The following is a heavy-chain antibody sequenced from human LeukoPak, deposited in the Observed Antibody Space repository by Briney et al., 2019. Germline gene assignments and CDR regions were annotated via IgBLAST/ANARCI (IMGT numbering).Heavy chain of an antibody. Sequence: GGSLRLSCAASGFTFSSYSMNWVRQAPGKGLEWVSYISRSSGTIHYADSVKGRFTISRDNAKNSLNLQMNSLRAEDTAVYYCARDPGLDAFDIWGQGTMVTVSS. CDR3: ARDPGLDAFDI. D-gene: IGHD3/OR15-3a*01. CDR2: ISRSSGTI. J-gene: IGHJ3*02. V-gene: IGHV3-48*04. CDR1: GFTFSSYS.